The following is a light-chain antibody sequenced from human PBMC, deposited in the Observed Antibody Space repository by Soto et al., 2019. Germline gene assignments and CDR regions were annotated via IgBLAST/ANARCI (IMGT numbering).Light chain of an antibody. Sequence: DIQMTQSPSSLSASVGDRVTITCRTSRSVSTYLHWYQQRPGKAPKLLFYAASTLHSGVPSRFSGSGSETDFTLTISSLQPEDFATYYCQQSYSTPYTFGQGTKLEIK. CDR3: QQSYSTPYT. J-gene: IGKJ2*01. CDR2: AAS. V-gene: IGKV1-39*01. CDR1: RSVSTY.